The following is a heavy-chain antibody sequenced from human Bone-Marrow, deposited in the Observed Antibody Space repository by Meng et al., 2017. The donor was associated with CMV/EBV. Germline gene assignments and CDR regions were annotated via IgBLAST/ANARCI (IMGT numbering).Heavy chain of an antibody. D-gene: IGHD4-23*01. J-gene: IGHJ6*02. CDR2: ISSSGSTI. V-gene: IGHV3-48*03. Sequence: GGSLRLSCAASGFTFSSYEMNWVRQAPGKGLEWVSYISSSGSTIYYADSVKGRFTISRDNSKNSLYLQMNSLRTEDTALYYCAKAFGNSPVYYYGMDVWGQGTTVTVYS. CDR1: GFTFSSYE. CDR3: AKAFGNSPVYYYGMDV.